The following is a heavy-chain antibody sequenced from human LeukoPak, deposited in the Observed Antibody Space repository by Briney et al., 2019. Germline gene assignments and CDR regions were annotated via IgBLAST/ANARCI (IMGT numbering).Heavy chain of an antibody. CDR2: IKQDGSEK. CDR3: ASSFSDDFRSGHF. V-gene: IGHV3-7*01. J-gene: IGHJ4*02. CDR1: RLTFTYW. Sequence: GGSLRLSCAASRLTFTYWMSWVRQAPGKGLEWVANIKQDGSEKYYVDSVKGRFTISRDNAKRSLYLQMNSLRAEDTALYYCASSFSDDFRSGHFWGQGTLVTVSS. D-gene: IGHD3-3*01.